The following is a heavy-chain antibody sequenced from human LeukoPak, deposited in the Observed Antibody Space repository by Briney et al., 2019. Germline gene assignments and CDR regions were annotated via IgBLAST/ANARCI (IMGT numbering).Heavy chain of an antibody. J-gene: IGHJ5*02. Sequence: PSETLSLTCTVSSGSISSCDYYWGWIRQPPGKGLEWIGSIYYSGSTYYNPSLKSRVTISVDTSKNQFSLKLSSVTAADTAVYYCARVSNYYDSSGYLFDPWGQGTLVTVSS. D-gene: IGHD3-22*01. CDR3: ARVSNYYDSSGYLFDP. CDR1: SGSISSCDYY. V-gene: IGHV4-39*01. CDR2: IYYSGST.